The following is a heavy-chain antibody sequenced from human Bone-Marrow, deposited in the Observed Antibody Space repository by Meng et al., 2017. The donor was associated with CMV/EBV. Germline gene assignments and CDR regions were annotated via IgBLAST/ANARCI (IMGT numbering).Heavy chain of an antibody. CDR2: VIPIFGPS. CDR3: ARGPGYCSTPSCYLDV. Sequence: SVKVSCKASGYTFTSYGISWVRQAPGQGLEWMGGVIPIFGPSNYAQNFQGRVTITTDESTNTAYMELSSLRSEDTAVYYCARGPGYCSTPSCYLDVWGQGTTVTVSS. D-gene: IGHD2-2*01. V-gene: IGHV1-69*05. CDR1: GYTFTSYG. J-gene: IGHJ6*02.